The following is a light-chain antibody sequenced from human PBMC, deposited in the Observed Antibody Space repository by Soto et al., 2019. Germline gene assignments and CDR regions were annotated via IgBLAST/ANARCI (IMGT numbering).Light chain of an antibody. CDR2: EVI. CDR3: SSYAGSNNLHVL. Sequence: QSALTQPPSASGSPGQSVTISCTGSSSDVGGYEYVSWYQQHPGKAPKLIIYEVIKRPSGVPDRFSGSKSGNTASLTVSGHQAEDVADYYCSSYAGSNNLHVLFGGGTKVTVL. CDR1: SSDVGGYEY. J-gene: IGLJ2*01. V-gene: IGLV2-8*01.